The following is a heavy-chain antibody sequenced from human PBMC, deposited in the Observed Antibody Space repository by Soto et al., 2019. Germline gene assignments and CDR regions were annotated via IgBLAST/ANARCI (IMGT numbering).Heavy chain of an antibody. CDR3: ARGRGWFGELGQAADY. V-gene: IGHV3-21*01. D-gene: IGHD3-10*01. CDR1: GFTFSSYS. Sequence: EVQLVESGGGLVKPGGSLRLSCAASGFTFSSYSMNWVRQAPGKGLEWVSSISSSSSYIYYADSVKGRFTISRDNAKNSLYRQMNGLRAEDTAVYYCARGRGWFGELGQAADYWGQGTLVTVSS. J-gene: IGHJ4*02. CDR2: ISSSSSYI.